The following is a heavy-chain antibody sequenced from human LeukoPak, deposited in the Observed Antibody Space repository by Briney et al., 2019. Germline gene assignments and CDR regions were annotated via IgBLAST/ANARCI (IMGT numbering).Heavy chain of an antibody. CDR1: GGTFSSYA. D-gene: IGHD2-2*01. V-gene: IGHV1-69*13. Sequence: GASVKVSCTASGGTFSSYAISWVRQAPGQGLEWMGGIIPIFGTANYAQKFQGRVTITADESTSTAYMELSSLRSEDTAVYYCARDKPAAIRRYYYYGMDVWGQGTTVTVSS. CDR2: IIPIFGTA. J-gene: IGHJ6*02. CDR3: ARDKPAAIRRYYYYGMDV.